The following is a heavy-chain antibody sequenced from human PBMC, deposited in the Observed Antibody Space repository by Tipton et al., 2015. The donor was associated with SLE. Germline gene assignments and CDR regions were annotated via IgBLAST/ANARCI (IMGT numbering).Heavy chain of an antibody. Sequence: TLSLTCTVSGGSISSYYWSWIRQPPGKGLEWIGYIYYSGSTNYNPSLKSRVTISVDTSKNQFSLKLSSVTAADTAVYYCASGSLEKGLWFREYYYGMDVWGQGTTVTVSS. V-gene: IGHV4-59*01. CDR1: GGSISSYY. J-gene: IGHJ6*02. D-gene: IGHD3-10*01. CDR2: IYYSGST. CDR3: ASGSLEKGLWFREYYYGMDV.